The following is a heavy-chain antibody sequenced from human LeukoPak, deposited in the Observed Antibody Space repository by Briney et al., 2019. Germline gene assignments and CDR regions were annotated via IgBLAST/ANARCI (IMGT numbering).Heavy chain of an antibody. V-gene: IGHV4-34*01. J-gene: IGHJ4*02. CDR2: INDSESI. CDR1: GGTFSGYY. Sequence: SSETLSLTRAVYGGTFSGYYWSWIRQSPGKGLEWIGEINDSESINHNPSLKSRLTVSVDKSKNQFSLKLNSVTAADTAVYYCARGPRYFVAAARSYYFDYWGQGTLVTVSS. D-gene: IGHD6-13*01. CDR3: ARGPRYFVAAARSYYFDY.